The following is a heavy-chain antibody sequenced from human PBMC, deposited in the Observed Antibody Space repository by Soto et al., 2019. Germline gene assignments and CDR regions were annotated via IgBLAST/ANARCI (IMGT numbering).Heavy chain of an antibody. CDR1: GFTFSNYA. CDR3: ARDRCGDCSFSDY. V-gene: IGHV3-30*03. D-gene: IGHD2-21*02. CDR2: ISYDGSNK. J-gene: IGHJ4*02. Sequence: QVQLVESGGGVVQPGRSLRLSCAASGFTFSNYALHWVRQAPGKGLEWVAVISYDGSNKYYVDSVKGRFTISRDKSKNTLYRQMNSLRAEDTAVYYCARDRCGDCSFSDYWGQGTLVTVSS.